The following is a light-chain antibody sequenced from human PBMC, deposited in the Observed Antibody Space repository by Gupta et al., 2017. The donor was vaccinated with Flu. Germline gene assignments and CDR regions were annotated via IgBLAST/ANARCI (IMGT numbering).Light chain of an antibody. CDR3: QHNCNCPMYT. V-gene: IGKV3-20*01. CDR2: GAS. J-gene: IGKJ2*01. Sequence: EIVLTQSPGTLSLSPGERATLSCRATQSVASSNLAWYQQKPGQSPRLLIYGASSRATGIPDRITGSGFGTDFTLTISRREPEDFAVYYCQHNCNCPMYTFGQGTKMDIK. CDR1: QSVASSN.